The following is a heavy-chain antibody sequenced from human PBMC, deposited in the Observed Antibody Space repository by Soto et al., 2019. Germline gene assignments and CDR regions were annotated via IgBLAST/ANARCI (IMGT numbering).Heavy chain of an antibody. D-gene: IGHD3-10*01. J-gene: IGHJ6*02. CDR2: ISAYNGNT. CDR1: GYSFTSHG. Sequence: QVQLVQSGAEVKKPGASVKVSCKASGYSFTSHGISWVRQAPGQGLEWMGWISAYNGNTNYAQKLQGRVTMTTDTPASIAYMEARSLRSDDTAVYFCARDNGFGESDVWRQGTTVTVS. CDR3: ARDNGFGESDV. V-gene: IGHV1-18*01.